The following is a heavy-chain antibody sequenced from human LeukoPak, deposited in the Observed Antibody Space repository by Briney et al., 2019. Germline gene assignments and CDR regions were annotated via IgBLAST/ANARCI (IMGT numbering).Heavy chain of an antibody. J-gene: IGHJ4*02. CDR2: ISTDGYTT. CDR3: VVGGSPGY. V-gene: IGHV3-74*01. D-gene: IGHD2-15*01. Sequence: GGSLRLSCAASGLTFRNYGMHWVRQAPRKGLVWVSRISTDGYTTDYADFVQGRFTASRDNTKNTWSLEMNSLRAEDTAVYYCVVGGSPGYWGQGTLVTVSS. CDR1: GLTFRNYG.